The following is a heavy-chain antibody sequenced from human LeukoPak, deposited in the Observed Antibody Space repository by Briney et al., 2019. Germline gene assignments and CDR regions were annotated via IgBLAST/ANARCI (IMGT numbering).Heavy chain of an antibody. J-gene: IGHJ5*02. V-gene: IGHV7-4-1*02. CDR1: GYTFTSYA. CDR3: ARGSLPKTYYDSFKFDP. D-gene: IGHD3-3*01. CDR2: INTNTGNP. Sequence: GASVKVSCKASGYTFTSYAMNWVRQAPGQGLEWMGWINTNTGNPTYAQGFTGRFVFSLDTSVSTAYLQISSLKAEDTAVYYCARGSLPKTYYDSFKFDPWGQGTLVTVSS.